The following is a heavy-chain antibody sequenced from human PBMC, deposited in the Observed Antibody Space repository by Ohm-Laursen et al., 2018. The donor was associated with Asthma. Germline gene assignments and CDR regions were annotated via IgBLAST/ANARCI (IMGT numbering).Heavy chain of an antibody. CDR3: ARDSDIAVAGTVGYFDY. CDR1: GGSISSGDYY. Sequence: SQTLSLTCTVSGGSISSGDYYWSWIRQPPGKGLEWIGYIYYSGSTYYNPSLKSRVTISVDTSKNQFSLKLSSVTAADTAVYYCARDSDIAVAGTVGYFDYWGQGTLVTVSS. J-gene: IGHJ4*02. V-gene: IGHV4-30-4*01. CDR2: IYYSGST. D-gene: IGHD6-19*01.